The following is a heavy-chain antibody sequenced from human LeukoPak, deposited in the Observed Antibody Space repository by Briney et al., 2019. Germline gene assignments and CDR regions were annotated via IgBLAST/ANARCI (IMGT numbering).Heavy chain of an antibody. CDR2: ISAYNGDT. J-gene: IGHJ4*02. V-gene: IGHV1-18*01. D-gene: IGHD6-13*01. Sequence: ASVKVSCKTSGYSFTTYGVTWVRQAPRQGLEWMGWISAYNGDTNYAQKFQGRFTMTTDTSTSTANMELRSLRSDDTAVYYCARDHSSSCQLLDYWGQGILVTISS. CDR1: GYSFTTYG. CDR3: ARDHSSSCQLLDY.